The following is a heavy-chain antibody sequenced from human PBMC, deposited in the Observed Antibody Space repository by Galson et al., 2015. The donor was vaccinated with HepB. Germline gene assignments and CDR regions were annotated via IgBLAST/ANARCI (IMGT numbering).Heavy chain of an antibody. D-gene: IGHD3-22*01. Sequence: SLRLSCAASGFTFSSYWMHWVRQAPGKGLVWVSRTNSDGSSTSYADSVKGRFTISRDNAKNTLYLQMNSLRAEDTAVYYCARGPHYYDSSGYQNFDYWGQGTLVTVSS. V-gene: IGHV3-74*01. CDR3: ARGPHYYDSSGYQNFDY. J-gene: IGHJ4*02. CDR2: TNSDGSST. CDR1: GFTFSSYW.